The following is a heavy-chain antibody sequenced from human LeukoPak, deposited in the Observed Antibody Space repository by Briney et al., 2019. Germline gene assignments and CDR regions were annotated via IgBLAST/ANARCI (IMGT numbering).Heavy chain of an antibody. Sequence: GKSLRLSCAASGFTFGNYAMSWVRQAPGKGLEWVSVIYSGGSTYYADSVKGRSTISRDNSKNTLYLQMNSLRAEDTAVYYCASRDYGDYVPPGYWGQGTLVTVSS. CDR2: IYSGGST. CDR1: GFTFGNYA. J-gene: IGHJ4*02. D-gene: IGHD4-17*01. V-gene: IGHV3-53*01. CDR3: ASRDYGDYVPPGY.